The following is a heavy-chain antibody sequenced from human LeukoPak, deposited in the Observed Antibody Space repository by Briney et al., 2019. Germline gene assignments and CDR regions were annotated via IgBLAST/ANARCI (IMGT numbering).Heavy chain of an antibody. V-gene: IGHV3-13*04. D-gene: IGHD6-13*01. Sequence: PGGSLRLSCAASGFTFSSYDMHWVRQATGKGLEWVSAIGTAGDTYYPGSVKGRFTISRENAKNSLYLQMNSLRAEDTAVYYCARGGRYSSSWYRAYYYYYYGMDVWGQGTTVTVSS. CDR3: ARGGRYSSSWYRAYYYYYYGMDV. CDR2: IGTAGDT. J-gene: IGHJ6*02. CDR1: GFTFSSYD.